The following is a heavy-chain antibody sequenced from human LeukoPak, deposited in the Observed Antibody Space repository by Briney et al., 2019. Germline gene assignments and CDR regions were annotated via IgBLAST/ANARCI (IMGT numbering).Heavy chain of an antibody. CDR1: GYTFTGYY. D-gene: IGHD2-15*01. CDR2: ISPNSGGT. CDR3: AREKAIRRISYCSGGSCYIDY. V-gene: IGHV1-2*02. J-gene: IGHJ4*02. Sequence: GASVKVSCKASGYTFTGYYMHWVRQAPGQGLEWMGWISPNSGGTNYAQKFQGRVTMTRDTSISTAYMELSRLRSDDTAVYYCAREKAIRRISYCSGGSCYIDYWGQGTLVTVSS.